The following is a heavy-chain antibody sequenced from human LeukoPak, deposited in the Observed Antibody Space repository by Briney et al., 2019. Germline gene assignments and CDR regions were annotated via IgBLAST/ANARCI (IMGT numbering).Heavy chain of an antibody. CDR2: ISAYNGNT. CDR3: ARRRYYGSGSQYYYYYMDV. CDR1: GYTFTSYG. V-gene: IGHV1-18*01. Sequence: GASVKVSCKASGYTFTSYGISWVRQAPGQGLEWMGWISAYNGNTNYAQKLQGRVTMTTDTSTSTAYMELRSLRSDDTAVYYCARRRYYGSGSQYYYYYMDVWGKGTTVTVSS. J-gene: IGHJ6*03. D-gene: IGHD3-10*01.